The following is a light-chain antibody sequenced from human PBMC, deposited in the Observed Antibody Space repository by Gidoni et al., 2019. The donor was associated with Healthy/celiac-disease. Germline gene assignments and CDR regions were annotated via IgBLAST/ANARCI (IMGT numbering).Light chain of an antibody. CDR1: QSISSW. Sequence: DIQLTQSPSTLSASVGDRVTITCRASQSISSWLAWYQQKPGKAPKRLIYKASSLESGVPSRFSGSGSGTEFTLTISSLQPDDFATYYCQQYNSYSTFXXXTKVEIK. CDR3: QQYNSYST. J-gene: IGKJ1*01. V-gene: IGKV1-5*03. CDR2: KAS.